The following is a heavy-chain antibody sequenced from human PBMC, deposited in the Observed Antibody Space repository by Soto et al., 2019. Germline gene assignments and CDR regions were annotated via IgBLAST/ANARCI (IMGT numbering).Heavy chain of an antibody. CDR3: AKGVDDYGDYTPSDY. V-gene: IGHV3-30*18. CDR2: ISYDGSNE. CDR1: GFTFSTYA. D-gene: IGHD4-17*01. Sequence: QVQLVESGGGVVQPGRSLRLSCAASGFTFSTYAMHWVRQAPGRGLEWVALISYDGSNEYYADSVKGRFTISRDNSKNTLYLQMNSLRAEDTAVYYCAKGVDDYGDYTPSDYWGQGALVTVPS. J-gene: IGHJ4*02.